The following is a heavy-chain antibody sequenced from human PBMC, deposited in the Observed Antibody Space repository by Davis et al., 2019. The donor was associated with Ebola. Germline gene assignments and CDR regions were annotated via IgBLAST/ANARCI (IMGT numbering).Heavy chain of an antibody. Sequence: GESLKISCAASGFTFSSYAMSWVRQAPGKGLEWVSGISASGITTYYADSVKGRFTISRDNAKNSLYLQMNSLRAEDTAVYYCARAGPGDWGQGTLVTVSS. CDR3: ARAGPGD. CDR2: ISASGITT. V-gene: IGHV3-23*01. CDR1: GFTFSSYA. D-gene: IGHD1-14*01. J-gene: IGHJ4*02.